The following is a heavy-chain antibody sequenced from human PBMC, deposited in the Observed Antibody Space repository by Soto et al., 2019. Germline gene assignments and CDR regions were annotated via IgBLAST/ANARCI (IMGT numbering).Heavy chain of an antibody. CDR2: IYPGDSDT. CDR3: ASLPFFEWSDGSLLFDY. J-gene: IGHJ4*02. D-gene: IGHD2-15*01. V-gene: IGHV5-51*03. CDR1: GYSFTSYW. Sequence: EVQLVQSGAEVKKPGESLKISCKGSGYSFTSYWIGWVRQMPGKGLEWMGIIYPGDSDTRYSPSCQGQVTISADKSISTAYLQWSSLKASDTAMYYCASLPFFEWSDGSLLFDYWGQGTLVTVSS.